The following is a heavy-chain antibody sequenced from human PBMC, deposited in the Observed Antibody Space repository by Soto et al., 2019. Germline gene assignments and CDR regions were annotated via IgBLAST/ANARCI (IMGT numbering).Heavy chain of an antibody. CDR2: IYPSDSNT. J-gene: IGHJ3*02. CDR3: ARSHDYGRIIGAFDI. CDR1: GYTFTNYW. V-gene: IGHV5-51*01. D-gene: IGHD4-17*01. Sequence: GESLKISCKGSGYTFTNYWIGWVRQMSGEGLEWMGIIYPSDSNTRYSPSFQGQVTISADKSISTAYLQWSSLKASDTAMYYCARSHDYGRIIGAFDIWGQGTMVTVSS.